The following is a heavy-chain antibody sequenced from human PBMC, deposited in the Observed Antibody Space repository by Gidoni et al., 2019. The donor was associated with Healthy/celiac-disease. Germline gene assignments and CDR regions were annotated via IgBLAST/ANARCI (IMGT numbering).Heavy chain of an antibody. CDR3: ARDLPNSSGWYSPDY. J-gene: IGHJ4*02. Sequence: QVQLVQSGAEVKKPGASVKVSCKASGYTFTSYGISGVRQAPGQGLEWMGWVSAYNGNTNYAQKLQGRVTMTTDTSTSTAYMELRSLRSDDTAVYDCARDLPNSSGWYSPDYWGQGTLVTVSS. CDR1: GYTFTSYG. V-gene: IGHV1-18*01. CDR2: VSAYNGNT. D-gene: IGHD6-19*01.